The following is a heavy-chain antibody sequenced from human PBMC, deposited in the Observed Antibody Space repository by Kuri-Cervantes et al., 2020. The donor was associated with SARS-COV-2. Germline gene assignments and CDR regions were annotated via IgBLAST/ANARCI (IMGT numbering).Heavy chain of an antibody. CDR3: ARDIGQEGHEDYFDY. D-gene: IGHD2-15*01. CDR2: ISGSGGST. J-gene: IGHJ4*02. CDR1: GFTFSSYA. Sequence: GESLKISCAASGFTFSSYAMSWVRQAPGKGLEWVSAISGSGGSTYYADSVKGRFTISRDNSKNTLYLQMNSLRAEDTAVYYCARDIGQEGHEDYFDYWGQGTLVTVSS. V-gene: IGHV3-23*01.